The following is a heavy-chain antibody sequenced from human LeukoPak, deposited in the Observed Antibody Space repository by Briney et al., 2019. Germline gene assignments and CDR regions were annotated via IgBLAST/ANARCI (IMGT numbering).Heavy chain of an antibody. Sequence: GGSLRLSCAASGFTFSSYWMSWVRQAPGKGLEGVANIKEDGSEKYYVDSVKGRFTISRDNAKNSLYLQMNSLRAEDTSVYYCASGIVVVPAAIGPFGYWGQGTLVTVSS. V-gene: IGHV3-7*01. CDR2: IKEDGSEK. CDR1: GFTFSSYW. D-gene: IGHD2-2*02. J-gene: IGHJ4*02. CDR3: ASGIVVVPAAIGPFGY.